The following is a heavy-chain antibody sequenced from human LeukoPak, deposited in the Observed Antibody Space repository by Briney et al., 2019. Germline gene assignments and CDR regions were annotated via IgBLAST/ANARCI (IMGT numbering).Heavy chain of an antibody. V-gene: IGHV3-11*01. CDR1: GFTFSDYY. CDR2: ISSSGSTI. D-gene: IGHD2-15*01. Sequence: GGSLRLSCAASGFTFSDYYMSWIRQAPGKGLEWGSYISSSGSTIYYADSVKGRFTISRDNAENSLYLQMNSLRAEDTAVYYCARDLSLGYCSGGSCYGLDYWGQGTLVTVSS. J-gene: IGHJ4*02. CDR3: ARDLSLGYCSGGSCYGLDY.